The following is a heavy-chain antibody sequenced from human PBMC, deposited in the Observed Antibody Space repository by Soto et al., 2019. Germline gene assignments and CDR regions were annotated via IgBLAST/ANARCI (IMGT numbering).Heavy chain of an antibody. CDR3: ARDEKDYCTSTNCPYFDS. D-gene: IGHD2-8*01. CDR2: ISGRNGET. Sequence: QVQLVQSGAELKKPGASVKVSCKASGYTFTTYGISWVRQAPGQGLEWMGWISGRNGETNYAVKFRGRVTITADTSTSTAYMEVRSLGHGDTALYYCARDEKDYCTSTNCPYFDSWGQGTLVTVSP. J-gene: IGHJ4*02. CDR1: GYTFTTYG. V-gene: IGHV1-18*01.